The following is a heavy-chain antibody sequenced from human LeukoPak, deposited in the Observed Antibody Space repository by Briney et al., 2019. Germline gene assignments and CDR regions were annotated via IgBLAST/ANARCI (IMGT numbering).Heavy chain of an antibody. CDR2: MNTNTGKT. D-gene: IGHD3-16*01. J-gene: IGHJ4*02. Sequence: ASVKVSCKTSGYTFTSYDINWVRQATGQGLEWMGWMNTNTGKTGYAQKFQGRVTMTGSTSISTAYMELSSLRPEDTAVYYCARETGGYYDSFDYWGQGTLVTVSS. V-gene: IGHV1-8*02. CDR3: ARETGGYYDSFDY. CDR1: GYTFTSYD.